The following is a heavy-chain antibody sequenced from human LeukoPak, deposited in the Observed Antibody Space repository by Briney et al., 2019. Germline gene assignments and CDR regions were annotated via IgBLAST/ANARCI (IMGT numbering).Heavy chain of an antibody. V-gene: IGHV4-34*01. Sequence: KPSETLSLTCAVYGGSFSGYYWSWIRQPPGKGLEWIGEINHSGSTNYNPSLKSRVTISVDTYKNQFSLKLSSVTAADTAVYYCAREPLAAAVNFDYWGQGTLVTVSS. CDR2: INHSGST. D-gene: IGHD6-13*01. CDR1: GGSFSGYY. J-gene: IGHJ4*02. CDR3: AREPLAAAVNFDY.